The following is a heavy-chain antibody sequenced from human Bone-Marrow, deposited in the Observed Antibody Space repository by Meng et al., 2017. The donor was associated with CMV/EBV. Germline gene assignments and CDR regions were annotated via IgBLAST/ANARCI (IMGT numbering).Heavy chain of an antibody. CDR3: ARDNAIFGVVIPLHYYYGMDV. CDR2: VYYSGRT. D-gene: IGHD3-3*01. Sequence: SETLSLTCTVSGGSISSSSYYWGWIRQPPGKGLEWIGSVYYSGRTYYNPSLKSRVTVSVDTSKNQFSLKLSSVTAADTAVYYCARDNAIFGVVIPLHYYYGMDVWGQGPTVTFYS. J-gene: IGHJ6*02. V-gene: IGHV4-39*07. CDR1: GGSISSSSYY.